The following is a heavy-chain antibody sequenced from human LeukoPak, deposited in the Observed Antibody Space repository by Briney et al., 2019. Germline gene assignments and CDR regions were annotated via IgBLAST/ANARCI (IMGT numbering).Heavy chain of an antibody. D-gene: IGHD1-26*01. V-gene: IGHV1-18*01. CDR2: ISACNGNT. Sequence: GASVKVSCKASGGTFSSYAISWVRQAPGQGLEWMGWISACNGNTNYAQKLQGRVTMTTDTSTSTAYMELRSLRSDDTAVYYCASYSGSYYGWFDPWGQGTLVTVSS. CDR3: ASYSGSYYGWFDP. CDR1: GGTFSSYA. J-gene: IGHJ5*02.